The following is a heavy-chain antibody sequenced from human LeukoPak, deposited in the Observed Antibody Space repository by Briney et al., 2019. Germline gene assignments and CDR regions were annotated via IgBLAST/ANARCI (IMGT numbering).Heavy chain of an antibody. V-gene: IGHV3-74*01. J-gene: IGHJ4*02. Sequence: PGGSLRLSCPASGFTFSSYWKHWVRQAPGPGLVCVSRIKSDGSSTSYADSVKGRFTISRDDAKNTLYLQMNSLRAEDTAVYYCARAYNSHFDYWGQGALVTVSS. CDR1: GFTFSSYW. D-gene: IGHD1-1*01. CDR3: ARAYNSHFDY. CDR2: IKSDGSST.